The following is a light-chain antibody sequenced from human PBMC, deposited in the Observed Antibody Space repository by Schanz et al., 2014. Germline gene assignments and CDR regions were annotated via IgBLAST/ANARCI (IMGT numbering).Light chain of an antibody. CDR3: QQYGGSPPTYT. J-gene: IGKJ2*01. CDR1: QSVSTNY. Sequence: EIVLTQSPGTLSLSPGEGATLSCRASQSVSTNYLAWYQQKPGQAPRLLISGASSRATGIPDRFSGSGSGTDFTLTITRLEPEDFAVYYCQQYGGSPPTYTFGQGTKLEIK. CDR2: GAS. V-gene: IGKV3-20*01.